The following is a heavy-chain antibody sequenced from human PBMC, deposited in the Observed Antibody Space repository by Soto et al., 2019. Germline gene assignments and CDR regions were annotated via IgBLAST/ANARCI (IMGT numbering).Heavy chain of an antibody. CDR2: ISAYNGNT. J-gene: IGHJ4*02. V-gene: IGHV1-18*01. D-gene: IGHD3-22*01. CDR3: ARVRYYDSSGYSYYFDY. CDR1: GYTFTSYC. Sequence: QVQLVQSGAEVKKPGASVKVSCKSSGYTFTSYCISWVRQAPGQGLEWMGWISAYNGNTNYAQKLQGRVTMTTDTSTSTAYMELRSLRFDDTAVYYCARVRYYDSSGYSYYFDYWGQGTLVTVSS.